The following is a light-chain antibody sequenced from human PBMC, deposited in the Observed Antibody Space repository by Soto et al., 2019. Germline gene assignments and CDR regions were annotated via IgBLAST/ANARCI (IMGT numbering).Light chain of an antibody. V-gene: IGLV2-14*01. CDR2: DVN. Sequence: QSVLTQPASVSGSPGQSITISCTGTSSDVGGYNFVSWYQQHPGKAPKLMIYDVNTRPSGVSNRCSGSNSGNTASLTISGLQAADEADYYCCSYTSSGTRDVVFGGGTKVTVL. CDR1: SSDVGGYNF. J-gene: IGLJ2*01. CDR3: CSYTSSGTRDVV.